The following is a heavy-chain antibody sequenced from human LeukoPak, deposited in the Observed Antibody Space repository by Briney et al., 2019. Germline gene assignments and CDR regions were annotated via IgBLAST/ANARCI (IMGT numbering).Heavy chain of an antibody. D-gene: IGHD3-3*01. Sequence: PGGSLRLSCAASGFTFSSYGMHWVRQAPGKGLEWVAVIWYDGSNKYYADSVKGRFTISRDNSKNTLYLQINSLRAEDTAVYYCAKDSTIYGPIDYWGQGTLVTVSS. CDR3: AKDSTIYGPIDY. CDR2: IWYDGSNK. J-gene: IGHJ4*02. CDR1: GFTFSSYG. V-gene: IGHV3-33*06.